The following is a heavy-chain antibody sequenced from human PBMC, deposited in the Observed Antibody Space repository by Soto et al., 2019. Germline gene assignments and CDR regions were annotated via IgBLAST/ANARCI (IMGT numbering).Heavy chain of an antibody. CDR1: GFTFSSYA. V-gene: IGHV3-30-3*01. CDR3: ARDQAAAGPFYGMDV. CDR2: ISYDGSNK. Sequence: PGGSLRLSCAASGFTFSSYAMHWVRQAPGKGLEWVAVISYDGSNKYYADSVKGRFTISRDNSKNTLYLQMNSLRAEDTAVYYCARDQAAAGPFYGMDVWGQGT. J-gene: IGHJ6*02. D-gene: IGHD6-13*01.